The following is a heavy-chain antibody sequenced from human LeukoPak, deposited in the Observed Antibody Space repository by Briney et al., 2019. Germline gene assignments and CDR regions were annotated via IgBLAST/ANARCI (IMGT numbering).Heavy chain of an antibody. V-gene: IGHV4-31*03. D-gene: IGHD1-26*01. CDR3: ARTVEERTYYFDY. CDR1: GGSISSGGYY. CDR2: IYYSGST. J-gene: IGHJ4*02. Sequence: SETLSLTCTVSGGSISSGGYYWSWIRQHPGKGLEWIGYIYYSGSTYYNPFLKSRVTISVDTSKNQFSLKLSSVTAADTAVYYCARTVEERTYYFDYWGQGTLVTVSS.